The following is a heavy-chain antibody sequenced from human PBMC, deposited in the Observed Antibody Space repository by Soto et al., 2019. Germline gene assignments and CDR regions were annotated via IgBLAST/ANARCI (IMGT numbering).Heavy chain of an antibody. V-gene: IGHV3-7*01. CDR3: ERDGSYFGFDY. J-gene: IGHJ4*02. D-gene: IGHD1-26*01. Sequence: GGSLRLSCAASGFTFNIYWMSWVRQAPGKGLEWVANINQDGSEEYYVDSVKGRFTISRDNAKNSLFLQMDSLRAEDTAVYYCERDGSYFGFDYWGQGTLVTVSS. CDR2: INQDGSEE. CDR1: GFTFNIYW.